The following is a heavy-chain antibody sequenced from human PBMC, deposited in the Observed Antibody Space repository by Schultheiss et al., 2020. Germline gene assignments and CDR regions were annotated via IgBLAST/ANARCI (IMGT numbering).Heavy chain of an antibody. CDR3: ARVGGGYSSVYYYYGMDV. Sequence: GESLKISCAASGFTFSSYAMSWVRQAPGKGLEWVSAISGSGGSTYYADSVKGRFTISRDNSKNTLYLQMNSLRAEDTAVYYCARVGGGYSSVYYYYGMDVWGQGTTVTVSS. CDR1: GFTFSSYA. J-gene: IGHJ6*02. CDR2: ISGSGGST. V-gene: IGHV3-23*01. D-gene: IGHD5-18*01.